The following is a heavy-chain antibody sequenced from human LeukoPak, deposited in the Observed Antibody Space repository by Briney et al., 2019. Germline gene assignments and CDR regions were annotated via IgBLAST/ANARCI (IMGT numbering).Heavy chain of an antibody. CDR1: GGTFSSYA. D-gene: IGHD3-22*01. J-gene: IGHJ4*02. CDR2: IIPIFGTA. CDR3: ASYYDSSGYYYSSLDY. Sequence: GASVKVSCKASGGTFSSYAISWVRQAPGQGLEWMGGIIPIFGTANYAQKFQGRVTITADKSTSTAYMELSSLRSEDTAVYYCASYYDSSGYYYSSLDYWGQGTLVTVSS. V-gene: IGHV1-69*06.